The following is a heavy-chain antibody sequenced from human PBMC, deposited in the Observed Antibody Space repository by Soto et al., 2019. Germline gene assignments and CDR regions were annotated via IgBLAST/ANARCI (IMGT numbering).Heavy chain of an antibody. CDR3: ARSQDGIAAGILDY. J-gene: IGHJ4*02. V-gene: IGHV1-69*13. CDR2: IIPIFGTA. CDR1: GGAFSSYA. Sequence: GASVKVSCKASGGAFSSYAISWVRQAPGQGLEWMGGIIPIFGTANYAQKFQGRVTITADESTSTAYMELSSLRSEDTAVYCCARSQDGIAAGILDYWGQGTLVTVSS. D-gene: IGHD6-13*01.